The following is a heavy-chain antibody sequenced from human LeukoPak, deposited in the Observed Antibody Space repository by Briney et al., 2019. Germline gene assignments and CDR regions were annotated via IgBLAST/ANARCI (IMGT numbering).Heavy chain of an antibody. J-gene: IGHJ4*02. CDR1: GGTFISYA. CDR3: AREVVPAAIEFGFDY. Sequence: SVKVSCKASGGTFISYAISWVRQAPGQGLEWMGRIIPIFGIANYAQKFQGRVTITADKSTSTAYMELSSLRSEDTAVYYCAREVVPAAIEFGFDYWGQGTLVTVSS. CDR2: IIPIFGIA. V-gene: IGHV1-69*04. D-gene: IGHD2-2*02.